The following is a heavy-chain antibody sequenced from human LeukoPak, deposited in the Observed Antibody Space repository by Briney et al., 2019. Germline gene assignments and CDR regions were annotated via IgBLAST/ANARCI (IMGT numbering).Heavy chain of an antibody. V-gene: IGHV4-34*01. CDR3: ARGGSKTYYYGSGTGRWFDP. CDR1: GGSFSDYY. J-gene: IGHJ5*02. Sequence: SETLSLTCAVYGGSFSDYYWSWIRQPPGKGLEWTGEINHSGSTNYNPSLKSRVTISVDTSKNQFSLKLSSVTAADTAVYYCARGGSKTYYYGSGTGRWFDPWGQGTLVTVSS. D-gene: IGHD3-10*01. CDR2: INHSGST.